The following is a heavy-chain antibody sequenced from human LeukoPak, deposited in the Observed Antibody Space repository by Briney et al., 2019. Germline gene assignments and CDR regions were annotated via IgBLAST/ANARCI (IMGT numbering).Heavy chain of an antibody. V-gene: IGHV3-53*04. J-gene: IGHJ4*02. CDR3: AGFNPQHSSGWYYFDY. D-gene: IGHD6-19*01. Sequence: HPGGSLRLSCAASGFTVSSNYMIWVRQAPGEGLEWVSVIFSAGSTYYADSVKGRFTISRHNSKNTLYLQMNSLTAEDTAVYYCAGFNPQHSSGWYYFDYWGQGTLVTVSS. CDR2: IFSAGST. CDR1: GFTVSSNY.